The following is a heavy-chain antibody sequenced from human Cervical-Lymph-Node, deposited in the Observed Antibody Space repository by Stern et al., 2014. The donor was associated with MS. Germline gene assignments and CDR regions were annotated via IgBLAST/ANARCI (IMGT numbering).Heavy chain of an antibody. V-gene: IGHV4-34*01. D-gene: IGHD5-18*01. J-gene: IGHJ4*02. CDR1: GGSFRGYY. CDR3: ARGAAMETFDY. CDR2: INHSGST. Sequence: QVQLQQLGAGLLKPSETLSLTCAVYGGSFRGYYWSWIRKPPGKGLEWMGEINHSGSTNYTPSLKSRVTISVDTSKNQFSLKLSSVTAADTAVYYCARGAAMETFDYWGQGTLVTVSS.